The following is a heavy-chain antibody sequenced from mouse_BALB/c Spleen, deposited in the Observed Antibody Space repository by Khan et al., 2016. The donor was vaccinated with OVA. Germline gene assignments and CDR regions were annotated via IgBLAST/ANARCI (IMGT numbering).Heavy chain of an antibody. D-gene: IGHD2-13*01. Sequence: QVQLQQPGAELVRPGASVNLSCKASGYTFTNYWINWVKQRPGQGLEWIGNIYPSDSYTNYNQKFKGKATLTVDKFSNTAYMQLSSPTSEDSAVDYCTRGDPGNFDYWGQGTTLTVSS. CDR1: GYTFTNYW. V-gene: IGHV1-69*02. CDR2: IYPSDSYT. CDR3: TRGDPGNFDY. J-gene: IGHJ2*01.